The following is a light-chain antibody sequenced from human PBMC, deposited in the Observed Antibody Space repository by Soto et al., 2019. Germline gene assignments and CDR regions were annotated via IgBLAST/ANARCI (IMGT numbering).Light chain of an antibody. CDR3: SSFTSSSTPV. J-gene: IGLJ2*01. Sequence: QSALTQPASVSGSPGQSITISCIGTSSDVGGYNYVSWYQQHPGKAPKLMIYDVSNRPSGVSNRFSGSKSGNTASLTISGLQAEDEADYYCSSFTSSSTPVFGGGTKVTVL. V-gene: IGLV2-14*01. CDR1: SSDVGGYNY. CDR2: DVS.